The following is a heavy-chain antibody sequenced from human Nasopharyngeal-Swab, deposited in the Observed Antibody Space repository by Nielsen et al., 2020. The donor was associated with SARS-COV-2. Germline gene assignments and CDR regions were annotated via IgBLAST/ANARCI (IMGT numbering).Heavy chain of an antibody. CDR3: VRDVAIVGATLDH. CDR2: ISSSSSKS. V-gene: IGHV3-48*02. Sequence: GESLKISCAAASGLTISTNGVHWVRQAPGKGLEWVAYISSSSSKSYYADSVKGRFTISRDNPKNSLYLQMNSLREEDTAVYYCVRDVAIVGATLDHWGQGTLVTISS. J-gene: IGHJ4*02. CDR1: GLTISTNG. D-gene: IGHD1-26*01.